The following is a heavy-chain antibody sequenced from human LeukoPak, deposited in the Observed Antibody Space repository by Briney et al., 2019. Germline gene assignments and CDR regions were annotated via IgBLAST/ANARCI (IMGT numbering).Heavy chain of an antibody. Sequence: PGGSLRLSCAASGFTFSGSAMHWVRQASGKGLEWVGRIRSKANSYATAYAASVKGRFTISRDDSKNTAYLQMNSLKTEDTAVYYCTRDIVVVAGPDNWFDPWGQGTLVTVSS. CDR3: TRDIVVVAGPDNWFDP. CDR1: GFTFSGSA. D-gene: IGHD2-15*01. J-gene: IGHJ5*02. CDR2: IRSKANSYAT. V-gene: IGHV3-73*01.